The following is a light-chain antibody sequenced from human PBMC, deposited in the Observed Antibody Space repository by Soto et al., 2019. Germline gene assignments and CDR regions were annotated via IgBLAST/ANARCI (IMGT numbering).Light chain of an antibody. V-gene: IGKV3-20*01. CDR2: GAS. Sequence: EIVLTQSPGTLSLSPGERATLSCRASQSLSSSYLAWYQQKPGQAPRLLIYGASSRATGIPDRFSGSGSGTDFTLTISRLEPEDFAVYYCQQYVSSPQTFGQGTKVEI. CDR1: QSLSSSY. J-gene: IGKJ1*01. CDR3: QQYVSSPQT.